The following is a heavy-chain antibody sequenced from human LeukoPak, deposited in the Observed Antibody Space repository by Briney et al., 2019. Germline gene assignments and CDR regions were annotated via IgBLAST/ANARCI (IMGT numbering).Heavy chain of an antibody. J-gene: IGHJ4*02. CDR2: ISGSDGSR. CDR3: AKQVSCDTTTCYSGMPPDY. Sequence: HPGGSLRLSCAASGFPFGRYAMSWVRQTPERGLEWVSVISGSDGSRYYADSVKGRFTISRDDSRNTVYLQMNNLRAEDTAVYYCAKQVSCDTTTCYSGMPPDYWGQGTLVTVSS. CDR1: GFPFGRYA. D-gene: IGHD2/OR15-2a*01. V-gene: IGHV3-23*01.